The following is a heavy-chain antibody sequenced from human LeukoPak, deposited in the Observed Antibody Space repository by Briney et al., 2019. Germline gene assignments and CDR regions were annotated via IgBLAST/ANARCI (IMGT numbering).Heavy chain of an antibody. CDR2: IKSKTDGGTT. J-gene: IGHJ6*03. Sequence: PGGSLRLSCAASGFTFSNAWMSWVRQAPGKGLEWVGRIKSKTDGGTTDYAAPVKGRFTISRDDSKNTLYLQMNSLKTEDTAVYYCTTQELRYFDWSKFRYYYYMDVWGKGTTVTISS. CDR1: GFTFSNAW. CDR3: TTQELRYFDWSKFRYYYYMDV. V-gene: IGHV3-15*01. D-gene: IGHD3-9*01.